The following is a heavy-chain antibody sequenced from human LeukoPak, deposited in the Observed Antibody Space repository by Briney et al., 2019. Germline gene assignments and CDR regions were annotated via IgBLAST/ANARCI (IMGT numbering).Heavy chain of an antibody. CDR3: ARDLAYKRFDY. J-gene: IGHJ4*02. CDR2: MNAPGNEK. D-gene: IGHD1-14*01. V-gene: IGHV3-7*03. Sequence: GGSLRLSCVGSGLTFNTSWMNWVRQGPEKGLEWVASMNAPGNEKYYVESMGGRFTISRDDAANTLYLHMTSLTAEDTATYFCARDLAYKRFDYWGQGTLVTVSS. CDR1: GLTFNTSW.